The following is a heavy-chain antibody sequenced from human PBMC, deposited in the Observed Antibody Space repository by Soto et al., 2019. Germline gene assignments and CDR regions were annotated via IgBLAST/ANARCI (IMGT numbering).Heavy chain of an antibody. CDR2: ISHSGVGA. J-gene: IGHJ4*01. CDR3: VKCYLNCRPGTEF. D-gene: IGHD3-10*01. CDR1: GFIFSNYD. V-gene: IGHV3-23*04. Sequence: EVHLVESGGGLVQPGGSLRLSCAATGFIFSNYDMGWVRQPPVKGLEWVSAISHSGVGAYDVDSVKGRFTTSRHNSRNTLYLHTTCVRAEEPPIYYSVKCYLNCRPGTEFWGQGTLVTVSP.